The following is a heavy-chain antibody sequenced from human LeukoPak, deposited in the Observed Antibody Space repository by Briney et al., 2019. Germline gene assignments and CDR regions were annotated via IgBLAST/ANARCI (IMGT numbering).Heavy chain of an antibody. CDR2: INSDGSTT. CDR1: GFTFSSYW. V-gene: IGHV3-74*01. CDR3: AKDFYAEVGAFDI. D-gene: IGHD2/OR15-2a*01. Sequence: GGSLRLSCAASGFTFSSYWMHWVRQAPGKGLVWVSRINSDGSTTYYADSVKGRFTISRDNAKNTLYLHMNSVRAEDTAVYYCAKDFYAEVGAFDIWGQGTTVTVSS. J-gene: IGHJ3*02.